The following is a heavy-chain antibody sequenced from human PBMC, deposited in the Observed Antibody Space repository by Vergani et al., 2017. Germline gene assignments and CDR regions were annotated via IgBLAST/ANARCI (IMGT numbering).Heavy chain of an antibody. CDR2: INNDGHT. D-gene: IGHD2-21*01. CDR3: ARSQGDYWYFDL. Sequence: QVQLQQWGAGVVKPSGTLSLTCAVFGESFSSFYWSWIRQPPGKGLEWIGEINNDGHTNYNPSLESRVTVSRDTAKNQFSLNLMSVTAADTAVYYCARSQGDYWYFDLWGPGSLVTVSS. V-gene: IGHV4-34*02. J-gene: IGHJ2*01. CDR1: GESFSSFY.